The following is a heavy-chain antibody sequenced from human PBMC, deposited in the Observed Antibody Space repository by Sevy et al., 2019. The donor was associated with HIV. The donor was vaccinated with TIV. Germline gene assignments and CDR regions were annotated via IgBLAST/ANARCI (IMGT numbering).Heavy chain of an antibody. D-gene: IGHD1-26*01. CDR2: IGRGPENI. CDR3: GSGGKAHLDS. Sequence: GGSLRLSCTAFGFPFDTFALNWVRQAPGKGLEWVSTIGRGPENIHYADSVKGRFTISRDKSRNTVYLQLNNLSAEDTAMYYCGSGGKAHLDSWGQGTPVTVSS. J-gene: IGHJ4*02. V-gene: IGHV3-23*01. CDR1: GFPFDTFA.